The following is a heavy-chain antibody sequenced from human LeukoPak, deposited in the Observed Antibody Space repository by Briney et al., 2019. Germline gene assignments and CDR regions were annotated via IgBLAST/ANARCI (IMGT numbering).Heavy chain of an antibody. CDR2: LYHSGST. V-gene: IGHV4-31*03. Sequence: PQTLSLTCTVSGASITSNVIYWSWIRQHPGKGLEWIGYLYHSGSTYYNPSLKSRFTISLDKSETQFPLNLTSVTVADTAVYYCARGHSGRWWFFDLWGRGTLVTVSS. J-gene: IGHJ2*01. CDR1: GASITSNVIY. CDR3: ARGHSGRWWFFDL. D-gene: IGHD6-25*01.